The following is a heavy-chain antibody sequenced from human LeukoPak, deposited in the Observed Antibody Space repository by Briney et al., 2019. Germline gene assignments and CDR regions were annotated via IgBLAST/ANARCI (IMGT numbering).Heavy chain of an antibody. CDR3: ARVAGYSSGCLDY. V-gene: IGHV3-64*01. CDR2: ISSNGGST. J-gene: IGHJ4*02. CDR1: GFTFSNYA. Sequence: GGSLRLSCAASGFTFSNYAMHWVRQAPGKGLEYVSAISSNGGSTYYANSVKDRFTISRDNSKNTLYLQMGGLRVEDMAMYYCARVAGYSSGCLDYWGQGSLVTVSS. D-gene: IGHD6-19*01.